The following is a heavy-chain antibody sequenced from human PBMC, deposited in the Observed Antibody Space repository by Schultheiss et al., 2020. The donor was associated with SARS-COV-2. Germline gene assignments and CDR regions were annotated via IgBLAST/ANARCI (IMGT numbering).Heavy chain of an antibody. CDR3: AREPSIAAAAYNWFDP. J-gene: IGHJ5*02. V-gene: IGHV1-69*13. CDR2: IIPIFGTA. CDR1: GYTFTSYA. D-gene: IGHD6-13*01. Sequence: SVKVSCKASGYTFTSYAISWVRQAPGQGLEWMGGIIPIFGTANYAQKFQGRVTITADESTSTAYMELSSLRSEDTAVYYCAREPSIAAAAYNWFDPWGQGTLVTVSS.